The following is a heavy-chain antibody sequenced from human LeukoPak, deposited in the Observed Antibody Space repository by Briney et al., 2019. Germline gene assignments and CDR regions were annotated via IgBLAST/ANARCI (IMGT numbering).Heavy chain of an antibody. Sequence: GGSLRLSCAASGFTFSSYWMSWVRQAPGKGLEWVANIKQDGSEKYYVDSVKGRFTISRDKAENSLSLQMNSLRAEDTAVYYCARGYSGSYFQAFDIWGQGTMVSVSS. CDR1: GFTFSSYW. CDR2: IKQDGSEK. V-gene: IGHV3-7*01. D-gene: IGHD1-26*01. CDR3: ARGYSGSYFQAFDI. J-gene: IGHJ3*02.